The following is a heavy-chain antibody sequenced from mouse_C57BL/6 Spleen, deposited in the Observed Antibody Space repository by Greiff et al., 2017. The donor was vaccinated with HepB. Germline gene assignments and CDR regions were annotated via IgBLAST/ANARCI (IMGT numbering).Heavy chain of an antibody. V-gene: IGHV5-17*01. CDR1: GFTFSDYG. J-gene: IGHJ1*03. D-gene: IGHD1-1*01. Sequence: EVKLVESGGGLVKPGGSLTLSCAASGFTFSDYGMHWVRQAPEKGLEWVAYISSGSSTIYYADTVKGRFTISRDNAKNTLFLQMTSLRSEDTAMYYCARKSSSYEGWYFDVWGTGTTVTVSS. CDR3: ARKSSSYEGWYFDV. CDR2: ISSGSSTI.